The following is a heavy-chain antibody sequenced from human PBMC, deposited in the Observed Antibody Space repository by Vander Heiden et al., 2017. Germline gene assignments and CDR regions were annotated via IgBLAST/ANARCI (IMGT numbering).Heavy chain of an antibody. CDR1: GRSVSSGGYS. J-gene: IGHJ4*02. CDR2: IYHSGST. CDR3: ARVPRFGYYFDY. V-gene: IGHV4-30-2*01. Sequence: QLQLQESGPGLVQPSQTLPPTCAVPGRSVSSGGYSWSWIRQPPGKGLEWIGYIYHSGSTYYNPSLKSRVTISIDRSKNQFSLKLSSVTAADTAVYYCARVPRFGYYFDYWGQGTLVTVSS. D-gene: IGHD3-16*01.